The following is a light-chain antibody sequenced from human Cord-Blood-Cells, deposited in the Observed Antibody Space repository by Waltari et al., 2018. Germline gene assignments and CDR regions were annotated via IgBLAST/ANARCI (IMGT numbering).Light chain of an antibody. J-gene: IGLJ1*01. CDR1: SSDFGSYNL. V-gene: IGLV2-23*02. CDR3: CSYAGSSTYV. CDR2: EVS. Sequence: QSALTQPASVSASPGQSITISCTGTSSDFGSYNLVSWYQQHPGKAPKLMIYEVSKRPSGVSNRFSGSKSGNTASLTISGLQAEDEADYYCCSYAGSSTYVFGTGTKVTVL.